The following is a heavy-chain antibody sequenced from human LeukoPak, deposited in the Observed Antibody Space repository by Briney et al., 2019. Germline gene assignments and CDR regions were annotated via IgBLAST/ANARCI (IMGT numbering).Heavy chain of an antibody. J-gene: IGHJ4*02. D-gene: IGHD6-19*01. CDR1: GDSFPSKSAV. Sequence: SHTHSLPCAFCGDSFPSKSAVWPWIRQSPSRGLEWLGRTYYRSRWRYDYAVSVKSRISINPDTSRNQFSLQLKSVTPEDTAVYYCATEGGMAEAAFDYWGQGTLVTVSS. CDR2: TYYRSRWRY. CDR3: ATEGGMAEAAFDY. V-gene: IGHV6-1*01.